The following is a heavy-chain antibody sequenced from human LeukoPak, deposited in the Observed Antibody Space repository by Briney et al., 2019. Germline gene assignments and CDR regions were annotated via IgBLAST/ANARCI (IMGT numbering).Heavy chain of an antibody. Sequence: PETLSLTCTVSGGSISISIYYWGWIRQPPGKGLEWFGSIYYRRSTYYNPSLKSRLIISVDTSKNQFSLKLKSVTAADMAVYYCARLPDCSSTRCYDHGGQGTLVSVP. CDR1: GGSISISIYY. V-gene: IGHV4-39*01. J-gene: IGHJ4*02. CDR3: ARLPDCSSTRCYDH. CDR2: IYYRRST. D-gene: IGHD2-2*01.